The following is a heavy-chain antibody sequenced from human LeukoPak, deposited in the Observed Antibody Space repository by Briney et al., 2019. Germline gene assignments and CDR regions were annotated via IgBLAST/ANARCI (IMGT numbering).Heavy chain of an antibody. CDR2: IWYDGNNK. J-gene: IGHJ4*02. CDR1: GFTFRNYG. D-gene: IGHD2-15*01. CDR3: ARQYCSGDNCSFSD. Sequence: GGSLRLSRAASGFTFRNYGMHWVRQAPGKGLEWVSLIWYDGNNKYYADSVKGRFTISRDNSKNTLYLQMNSLRADDTAVYYCARQYCSGDNCSFSDWGQGTLVTVSS. V-gene: IGHV3-33*01.